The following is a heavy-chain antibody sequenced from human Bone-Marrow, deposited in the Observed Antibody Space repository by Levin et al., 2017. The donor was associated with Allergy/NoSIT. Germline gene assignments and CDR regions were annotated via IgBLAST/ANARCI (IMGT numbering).Heavy chain of an antibody. D-gene: IGHD2-8*01. Sequence: QPGGSLRLSCATSGFTFTIYSMHWFRQAPGKGLEWVAFISSDGSNKYYEDSVKGRFTISRDIPKNTVYLEMNSLRPEDTSIYYCARGHLYESGRRYGMDVWGQGTTVTVS. CDR1: GFTFTIYS. J-gene: IGHJ6*02. CDR2: ISSDGSNK. V-gene: IGHV3-30-3*01. CDR3: ARGHLYESGRRYGMDV.